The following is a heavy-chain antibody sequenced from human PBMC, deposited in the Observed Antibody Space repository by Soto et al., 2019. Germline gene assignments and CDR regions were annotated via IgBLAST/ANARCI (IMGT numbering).Heavy chain of an antibody. CDR2: INSDGSST. J-gene: IGHJ4*02. CDR3: ARDKDWIYFDY. V-gene: IGHV3-74*01. D-gene: IGHD1-1*01. CDR1: GFTFSSYW. Sequence: GGSLRLSCAASGFTFSSYWMHWVRQAPGKGLGWVSRINSDGSSTSYADSVKGRFTISRDNAKNTLYLQMNSLRAEDTAVYYCARDKDWIYFDYWGQGTLVTVSS.